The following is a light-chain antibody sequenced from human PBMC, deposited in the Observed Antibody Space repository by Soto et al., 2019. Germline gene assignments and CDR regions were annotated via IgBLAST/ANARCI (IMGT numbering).Light chain of an antibody. CDR3: QSFDNSLSGHYV. J-gene: IGLJ1*01. CDR1: SSNIGAGYD. CDR2: VNS. Sequence: QSVLTQPPSVSGAPGQRVTISCTGSSSNIGAGYDVHWYQQLPGTAPKLLIYVNSNRPSGVPDRFSGSKSGTSASLAITGLQPEDEADYYCQSFDNSLSGHYVFGTGTKVTVL. V-gene: IGLV1-40*01.